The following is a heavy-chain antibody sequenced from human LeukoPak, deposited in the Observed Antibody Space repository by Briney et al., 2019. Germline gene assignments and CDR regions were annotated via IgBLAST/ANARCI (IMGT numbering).Heavy chain of an antibody. V-gene: IGHV3-21*01. CDR2: ISSSSSYI. CDR1: GFTFSSYS. CDR3: ARDRRLGISVAGTGLDY. Sequence: PGGSLRLSCGASGFTFSSYSMNWVRQAPGKGLEWVSSISSSSSYIYYADSVKGRFTISRDNAKNSLYLQMNSLRAEDTAVYYCARDRRLGISVAGTGLDYWGQGTLVTVSS. D-gene: IGHD6-19*01. J-gene: IGHJ4*02.